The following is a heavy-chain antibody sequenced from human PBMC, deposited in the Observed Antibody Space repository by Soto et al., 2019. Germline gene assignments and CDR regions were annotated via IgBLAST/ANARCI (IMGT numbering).Heavy chain of an antibody. CDR1: GDSINNFY. CDR2: IYANGNT. D-gene: IGHD7-27*01. J-gene: IGHJ4*02. Sequence: QVQLQESGPGLVKPSETLSLICTVSGDSINNFYWSWIRQSPGKGLEWIAYIYANGNTNHNPSLKRRVGISIDTSKSQFSLNLTSVTAADTAVYFCAWGRSNGAFDSWGQGALVTVSS. CDR3: AWGRSNGAFDS. V-gene: IGHV4-4*09.